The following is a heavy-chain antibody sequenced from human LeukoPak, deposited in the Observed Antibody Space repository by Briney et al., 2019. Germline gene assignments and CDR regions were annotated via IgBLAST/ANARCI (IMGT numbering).Heavy chain of an antibody. D-gene: IGHD4-17*01. CDR3: ARAGALSYGDYDLFDY. J-gene: IGHJ4*02. CDR2: ISSSSSYI. V-gene: IGHV3-21*05. CDR1: GFTFSSYS. Sequence: GGSLRLSCAASGFTFSSYSMNWVRQAPGKGLEWVSYISSSSSYIYYADSVKGRFTISRDNAKNSLYLQMNSLRAEDTAVYYCARAGALSYGDYDLFDYWGQGTLVTVSS.